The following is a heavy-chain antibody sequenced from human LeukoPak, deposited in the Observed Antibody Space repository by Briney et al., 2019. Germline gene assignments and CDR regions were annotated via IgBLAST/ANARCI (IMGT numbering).Heavy chain of an antibody. Sequence: GGSLRLSCAASGFTFSTYDMRWVRQSPGKGLEGVSTISGGVGSTYYADSAKGRFTISRDNSKNTLYLQMNSLRAEDTAIYYCAKEYYYDSSGSYRAGDAFDIWGQGTMVTVSS. CDR1: GFTFSTYD. V-gene: IGHV3-23*01. CDR2: ISGGVGST. J-gene: IGHJ3*02. CDR3: AKEYYYDSSGSYRAGDAFDI. D-gene: IGHD3-22*01.